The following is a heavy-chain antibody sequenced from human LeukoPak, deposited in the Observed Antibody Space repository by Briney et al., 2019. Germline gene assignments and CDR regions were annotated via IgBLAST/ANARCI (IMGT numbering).Heavy chain of an antibody. CDR3: VRGSSGTVVRGVSWAWFDP. V-gene: IGHV3-7*05. CDR2: IKPDGSEK. J-gene: IGHJ5*02. D-gene: IGHD3-10*01. Sequence: GGSLRLSCAASGFPFSIYWMTWVRQAPGKGLEWVANIKPDGSEKYYVDSAKGRFTISRDNAKNSLYLQMNSPRAEDTAVYYCVRGSSGTVVRGVSWAWFDPWGQGTLVSVSS. CDR1: GFPFSIYW.